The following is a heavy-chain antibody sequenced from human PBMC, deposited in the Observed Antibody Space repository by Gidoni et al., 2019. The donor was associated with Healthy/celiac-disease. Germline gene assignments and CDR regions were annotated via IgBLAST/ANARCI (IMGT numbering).Heavy chain of an antibody. V-gene: IGHV1-2*02. CDR1: GYTFTGYY. Sequence: QVQLVQSGAEVKKPRASVTVSCQASGYTFTGYYMHWVRQAPGQGLEWMGWINPNSGGTNYAQKFQGRVTMTRDTSISTAYMELSRLRSDDTAVYYCARPTPTYSGSLDYWGQGTLVTVSS. CDR3: ARPTPTYSGSLDY. D-gene: IGHD1-26*01. J-gene: IGHJ4*02. CDR2: INPNSGGT.